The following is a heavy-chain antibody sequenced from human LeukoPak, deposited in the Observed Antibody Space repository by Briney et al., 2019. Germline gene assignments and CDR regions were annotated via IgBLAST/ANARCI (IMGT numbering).Heavy chain of an antibody. CDR3: ATTIGARLMYFDY. D-gene: IGHD6-6*01. J-gene: IGHJ4*02. CDR1: GYTFTGYF. CDR2: ISAYNGNT. Sequence: ASVKVSCKASGYTFTGYFMHWVRQAPGQGLEWMGWISAYNGNTNYAQNLQGRVTMTTDTSTSTAYMELRSLRSDDTAVYYCATTIGARLMYFDYWGQGTLVTVSS. V-gene: IGHV1-18*04.